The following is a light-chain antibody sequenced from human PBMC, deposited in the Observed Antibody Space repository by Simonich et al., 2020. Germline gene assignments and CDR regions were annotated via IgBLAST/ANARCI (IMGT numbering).Light chain of an antibody. J-gene: IGLJ3*02. V-gene: IGLV2-23*01. Sequence: QSALTQPASVSGSPGQSITISCTGTSSDVVSYNLVSWYQQHPGKAPILIIYEGSKRPSGVSHRFSGSKSGNTASLTIAGLQAEDEADYYCCSYAGSSTWVFGGGTKLTVL. CDR3: CSYAGSSTWV. CDR2: EGS. CDR1: SSDVVSYNL.